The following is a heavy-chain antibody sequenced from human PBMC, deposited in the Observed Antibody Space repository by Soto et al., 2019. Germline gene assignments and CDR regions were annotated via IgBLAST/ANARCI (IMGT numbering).Heavy chain of an antibody. V-gene: IGHV1-69*12. J-gene: IGHJ4*02. Sequence: QVQLVQSGAEVKKPGSSVKVSCKASGGTFSSYAISWVRQAPGQGLEWMGGIIPIFGTANYAQKFQGRVTITADESTSTADMELSSLRSEDTAVYYCARTYGDYPNYYFDYWGQGTLVTVSS. CDR3: ARTYGDYPNYYFDY. D-gene: IGHD4-17*01. CDR2: IIPIFGTA. CDR1: GGTFSSYA.